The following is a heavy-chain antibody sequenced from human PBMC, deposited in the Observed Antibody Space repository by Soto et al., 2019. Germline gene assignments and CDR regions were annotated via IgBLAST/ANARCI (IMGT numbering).Heavy chain of an antibody. Sequence: TLSLTCTVSGGTIISGGYYWILIRQHPGKGLEWIGYIYYSGSTYYNPSLKSRVTISVDTSKNQFSLKLSSVTAADTAVYYCASESCEAGARSGMDVWGKATTVTLSS. CDR3: ASESCEAGARSGMDV. CDR2: IYYSGST. D-gene: IGHD2-2*01. CDR1: GGTIISGGYY. V-gene: IGHV4-31*03. J-gene: IGHJ6*04.